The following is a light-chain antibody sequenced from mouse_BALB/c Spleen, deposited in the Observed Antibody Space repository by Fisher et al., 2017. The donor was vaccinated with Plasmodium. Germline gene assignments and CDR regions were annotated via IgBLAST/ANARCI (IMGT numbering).Light chain of an antibody. J-gene: IGKJ1*01. Sequence: VLTQSPITLSVTIGQPASISCKSSQSLLDSDGRTYLSWLLQRPGQSPKRLIYLVPKLDSGVPDRFTGSGSETDFTLKISRVEAEDLGVYYCWQGTHSWTFGGGTNLEIK. CDR2: LVP. V-gene: IGKV1-135*01. CDR1: QSLLDSDGRTY. CDR3: WQGTHSWT.